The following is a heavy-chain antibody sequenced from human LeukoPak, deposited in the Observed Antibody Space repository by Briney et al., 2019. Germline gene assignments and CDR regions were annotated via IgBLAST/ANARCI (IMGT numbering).Heavy chain of an antibody. J-gene: IGHJ3*02. Sequence: PSETLSLTCTVSGGSISSSLYFWGWIRQPPGKGLEWIGSIYYSGSTYYNPSLKSRVTISVDTSKNQFSLRLSSVTAADTAVYCCARHIDGFDIWGQGTMVTVSS. CDR2: IYYSGST. CDR3: ARHIDGFDI. CDR1: GGSISSSLYF. V-gene: IGHV4-39*01.